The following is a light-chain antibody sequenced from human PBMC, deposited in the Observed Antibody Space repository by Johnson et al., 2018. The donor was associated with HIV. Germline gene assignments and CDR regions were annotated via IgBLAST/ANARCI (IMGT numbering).Light chain of an antibody. Sequence: QSVLTQPPSVSAAPGQKVTISCSGSSSNIGNNYVSWYQQLPGTAPKLLIYDNNKRPSEIPDRFSGSKSGTSATLGINGLQTGDEAYYYCGTWDSSLGAYVFGTGTKVTVL. CDR3: GTWDSSLGAYV. CDR1: SSNIGNNY. CDR2: DNN. V-gene: IGLV1-51*01. J-gene: IGLJ1*01.